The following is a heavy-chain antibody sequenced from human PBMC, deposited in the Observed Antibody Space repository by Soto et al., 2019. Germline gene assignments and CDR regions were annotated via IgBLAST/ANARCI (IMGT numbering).Heavy chain of an antibody. CDR2: IYPSDSDT. CDR3: ARRASGDLIYNAFDI. CDR1: GYSFTSYW. Sequence: GESLKISCKGSGYSFTSYWIGWVRQMPGKGLEWMGIIYPSDSDTRYSPSFQGQVTISADKSISTAYLQGSSLKASDTAMYYCARRASGDLIYNAFDIWGQGTMVTVSS. V-gene: IGHV5-51*01. J-gene: IGHJ3*02. D-gene: IGHD3-10*01.